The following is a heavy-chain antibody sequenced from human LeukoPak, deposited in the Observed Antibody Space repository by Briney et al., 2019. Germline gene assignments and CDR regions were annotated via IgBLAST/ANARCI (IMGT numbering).Heavy chain of an antibody. Sequence: ASVKVSCKASGYTFTSYYMHWVRQAPGQGLEWMGIINPSGGSTSYAQKFQGRVTMTRDTSTSTVYMELSSLRSEDTAVYYCASGQAIAAAGTQLNYYYGMDVWGQGTTVTVSS. CDR3: ASGQAIAAAGTQLNYYYGMDV. J-gene: IGHJ6*02. CDR1: GYTFTSYY. CDR2: INPSGGST. V-gene: IGHV1-46*01. D-gene: IGHD6-13*01.